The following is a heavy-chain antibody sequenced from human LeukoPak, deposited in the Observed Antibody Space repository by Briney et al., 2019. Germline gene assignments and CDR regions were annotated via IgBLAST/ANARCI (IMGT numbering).Heavy chain of an antibody. V-gene: IGHV4-39*01. CDR1: GASISSSSYY. CDR3: ARGGSSWYDYFGY. J-gene: IGHJ4*02. D-gene: IGHD6-13*01. Sequence: SETLSLTCTVSGASISSSSYYWGWIRQPPGKGREWIGSIYYSGSTHYNPSLKSRVTISVDTSKNQFSLKLSYVTAEDTAVYYCARGGSSWYDYFGYWGQGTLVTVSS. CDR2: IYYSGST.